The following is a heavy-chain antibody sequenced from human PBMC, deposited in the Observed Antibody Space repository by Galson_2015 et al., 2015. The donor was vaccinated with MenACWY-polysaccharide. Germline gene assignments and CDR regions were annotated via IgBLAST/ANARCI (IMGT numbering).Heavy chain of an antibody. CDR1: GFTFSNYG. J-gene: IGHJ3*02. Sequence: SLRLSCAASGFTFSNYGMHWVRQAPGKGLEWMAMIWYDESDEYYADSVKGRFTISRDNSKNALYLQMNSLRAEDTAVYYCARADRNDGGRALDIWGQGTMVTVSS. D-gene: IGHD1-1*01. CDR2: IWYDESDE. V-gene: IGHV3-33*01. CDR3: ARADRNDGGRALDI.